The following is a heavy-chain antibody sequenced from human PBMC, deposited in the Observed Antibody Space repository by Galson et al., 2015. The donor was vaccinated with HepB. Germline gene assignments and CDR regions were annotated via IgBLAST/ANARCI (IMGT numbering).Heavy chain of an antibody. J-gene: IGHJ4*02. CDR2: IYYSGST. D-gene: IGHD3-9*01. CDR3: ARWGEYYDVLTGYYQKQSYFDY. Sequence: LRLSCAASGFTFSSYSMNWVRQAPGKGLEWIGYIYYSGSTNYNPSLKSRVTISVDTSKNQFSLKLSSVTAADTAVYYCARWGEYYDVLTGYYQKQSYFDYWGQGTLVTVSS. CDR1: GFTFSSYS. V-gene: IGHV4-59*01.